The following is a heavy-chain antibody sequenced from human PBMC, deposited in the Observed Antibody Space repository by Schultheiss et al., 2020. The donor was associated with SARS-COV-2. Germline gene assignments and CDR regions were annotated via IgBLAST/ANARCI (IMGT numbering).Heavy chain of an antibody. Sequence: GGSLRLSCAASGFTFSSYAMHWVRQAPGKGLEWVSGISWNSGSIGYADSVKGRFTISRDNAKNSLYLQMNSLRAEDTALYYCAKDIASNYYDSSGYSFDYWGQGTLVTVSS. CDR3: AKDIASNYYDSSGYSFDY. V-gene: IGHV3-9*01. J-gene: IGHJ4*02. CDR1: GFTFSSYA. CDR2: ISWNSGSI. D-gene: IGHD3-22*01.